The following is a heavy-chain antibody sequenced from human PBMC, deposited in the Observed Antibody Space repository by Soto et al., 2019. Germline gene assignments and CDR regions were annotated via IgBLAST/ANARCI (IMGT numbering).Heavy chain of an antibody. Sequence: RASVKFSCKSSGYTFTSYGISWVRQAPGQGLEWMGWISAYNGNTNYAQKLQGRVTMTTDTSTSTAYMELRSLRSDDTAVYYCARYSSVLRAHAFGIFGQGTIVTVSS. CDR2: ISAYNGNT. CDR3: ARYSSVLRAHAFGI. J-gene: IGHJ3*02. CDR1: GYTFTSYG. D-gene: IGHD5-12*01. V-gene: IGHV1-18*01.